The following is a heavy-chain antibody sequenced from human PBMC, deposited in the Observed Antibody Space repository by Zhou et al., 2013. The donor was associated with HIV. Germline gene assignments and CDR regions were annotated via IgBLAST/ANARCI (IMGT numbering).Heavy chain of an antibody. Sequence: RLVQSGAEVKKPGTIMKISCKVSGFTFKDYFMYWLRQTPGKGLEWMGLIDPEYNEALYAEGFRGRITITADTSKDTTYMELNSLRSEDSAMYYCATTLTKTAPGVPDTIDLCAVFDYWGQGTLVTVSS. CDR2: IDPEYNEA. J-gene: IGHJ4*02. D-gene: IGHD4-4*01. CDR3: ATTLTKTAPGVPDTIDLCAVFDY. V-gene: IGHV1-69-2*01. CDR1: GFTFKDYF.